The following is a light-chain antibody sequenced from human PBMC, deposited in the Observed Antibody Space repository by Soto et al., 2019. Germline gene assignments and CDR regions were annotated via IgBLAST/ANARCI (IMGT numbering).Light chain of an antibody. J-gene: IGKJ1*01. V-gene: IGKV3-20*01. CDR2: LAS. CDR1: QSVSSSY. Sequence: EIVLTQSPGTLSLSPGERATLSCRASQSVSSSYLAWYQQKPGQAPRLHIYLASSRATGIPDRFSGSGSGTDFTLTISRLEPEDFAVYYCQQYGSSPPWTFGQGTKVEIK. CDR3: QQYGSSPPWT.